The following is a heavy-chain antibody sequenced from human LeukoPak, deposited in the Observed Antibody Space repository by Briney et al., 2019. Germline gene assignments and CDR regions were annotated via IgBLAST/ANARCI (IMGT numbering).Heavy chain of an antibody. J-gene: IGHJ4*02. D-gene: IGHD3-22*01. CDR1: GFTFSSYA. V-gene: IGHV3-64*01. Sequence: PGGSLRLSCAASGFTFSSYAMHWVRQAPGKGLEYVSAISSNGGSTYYANSVKGRFTISRDNSKNTLYLQMGSLRAEDMAVYYCARDHYDSSGYYSYYFDYWGQGTLVTVSS. CDR3: ARDHYDSSGYYSYYFDY. CDR2: ISSNGGST.